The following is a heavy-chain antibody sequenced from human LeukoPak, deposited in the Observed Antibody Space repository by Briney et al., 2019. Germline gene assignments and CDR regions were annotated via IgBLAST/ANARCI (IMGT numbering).Heavy chain of an antibody. CDR2: ISWDGGST. CDR1: GFIFYEYT. J-gene: IGHJ6*03. CDR3: ARVQRKYHLPGLNDYDYMDV. Sequence: GGSLRLSCAASGFIFYEYTMHWVRHAPGKGLEWVSLISWDGGSTYYTDSVKGRFTISRDNSKKSLYLQMNSLRGEDTAVYYCARVQRKYHLPGLNDYDYMDVWGKGTTVTISS. V-gene: IGHV3-43*01. D-gene: IGHD2-2*01.